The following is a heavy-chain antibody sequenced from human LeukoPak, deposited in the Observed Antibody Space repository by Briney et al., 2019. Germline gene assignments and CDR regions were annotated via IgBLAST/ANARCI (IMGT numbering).Heavy chain of an antibody. Sequence: RGESLKISCKGSGYSFTSYWIGWVRQMPGKGLEWMGIIYPGDSDTRYSPSFQGQVTISAGKSISTAYLQWSSLKASATAMYYCARVGGGYLYYFDYWGQGTLVTVSS. CDR2: IYPGDSDT. CDR3: ARVGGGYLYYFDY. D-gene: IGHD5-24*01. J-gene: IGHJ4*02. CDR1: GYSFTSYW. V-gene: IGHV5-51*01.